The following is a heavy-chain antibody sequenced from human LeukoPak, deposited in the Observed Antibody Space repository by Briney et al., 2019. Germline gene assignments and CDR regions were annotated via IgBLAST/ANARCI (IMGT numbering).Heavy chain of an antibody. D-gene: IGHD2-21*01. J-gene: IGHJ4*02. CDR3: TRGGDAHKLGNF. Sequence: PSETLTLACSVSDDSIRTNSYYWGWIRQPPGKGLDWRGSLHFSGTPYYSPSLSSRVAVSRDTTNNQFTLSLKSVTATDTAVYFCTRGGDAHKLGNFWGPGILVTVSS. CDR2: LHFSGTP. CDR1: DDSIRTNSYY. V-gene: IGHV4-39*01.